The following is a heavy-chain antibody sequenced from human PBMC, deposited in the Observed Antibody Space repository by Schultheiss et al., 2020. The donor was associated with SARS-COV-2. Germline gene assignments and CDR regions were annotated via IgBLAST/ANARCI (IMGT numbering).Heavy chain of an antibody. J-gene: IGHJ4*02. CDR1: GGSISSSNW. V-gene: IGHV3-33*08. D-gene: IGHD3-22*01. CDR2: IWYDGSNK. Sequence: LSLTCAVSGGSISSSNWWSWVRQPPGKGLEWVAVIWYDGSNKYYADSVQGRFTISRDNAKNMVYLQMNSLRAEDTAVYFCARGIVVFDYWGQGTLVAVSS. CDR3: ARGIVVFDY.